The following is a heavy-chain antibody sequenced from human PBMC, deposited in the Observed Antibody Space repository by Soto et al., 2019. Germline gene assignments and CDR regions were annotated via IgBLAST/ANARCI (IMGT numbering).Heavy chain of an antibody. V-gene: IGHV3-15*01. D-gene: IGHD3-16*02. CDR2: IKSKTDGGTT. CDR1: GFTFSNAW. Sequence: EVQLVESGGGLVKPGGSLRLSCAASGFTFSNAWMSWVRQAPGKGLEWVGRIKSKTDGGTTDYAAPVKGRFTISRDDSKNTLYLQMNSLKTEDTAVYYCTTVDLMITFGGVIVRVDYWGQGTLVTVSS. CDR3: TTVDLMITFGGVIVRVDY. J-gene: IGHJ4*02.